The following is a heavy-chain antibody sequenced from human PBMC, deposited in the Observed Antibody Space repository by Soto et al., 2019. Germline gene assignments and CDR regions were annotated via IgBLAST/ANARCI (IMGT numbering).Heavy chain of an antibody. CDR2: ISAYNGNT. V-gene: IGHV1-18*01. CDR3: ARVGGAPYYYYGMDV. Sequence: ASVKVSCKASGYTFTSYGISWVRQAPGQGLEWMGWISAYNGNTNYAQKLQDRVTMTTDTSTSTAYMELRSLRSDDTAVYYCARVGGAPYYYYGMDVWGQGTTVTVSS. CDR1: GYTFTSYG. D-gene: IGHD1-26*01. J-gene: IGHJ6*02.